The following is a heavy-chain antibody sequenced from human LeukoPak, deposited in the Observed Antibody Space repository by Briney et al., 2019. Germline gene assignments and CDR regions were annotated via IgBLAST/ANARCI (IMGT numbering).Heavy chain of an antibody. CDR2: MKSKTDGVTT. J-gene: IGHJ4*02. CDR1: VFTPSNAC. V-gene: IGHV3-15*01. Sequence: VGSLRLSPAASVFTPSNACMSSVPHAPQEGLEWVGRMKSKTDGVTTDYAAPVKGRFTISRADSKNTLYLQTNSLKTEDRAVYYCTTSGSGSWGQGTLVTVSS. D-gene: IGHD3-10*01. CDR3: TTSGSGS.